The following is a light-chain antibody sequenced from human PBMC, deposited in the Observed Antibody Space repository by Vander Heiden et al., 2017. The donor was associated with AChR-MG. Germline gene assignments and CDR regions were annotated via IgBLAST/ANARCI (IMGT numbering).Light chain of an antibody. CDR2: GVT. V-gene: IGLV2-23*02. J-gene: IGLJ2*01. Sequence: QSALAPPSSVSGPPGQSIAIPGTRTSHDAGSSHLAPWFLPPAGKAPELNIDGVTERASGVSNRFSDSKSGDTASLTISGLQAEDEADYYCCSYAGEIGLFGGGTKLTVL. CDR1: SHDAGSSHL. CDR3: CSYAGEIGL.